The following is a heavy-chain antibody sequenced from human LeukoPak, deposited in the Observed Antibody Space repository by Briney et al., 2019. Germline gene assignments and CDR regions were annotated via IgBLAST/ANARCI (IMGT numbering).Heavy chain of an antibody. V-gene: IGHV1-69*13. CDR2: IIPIFGTA. CDR3: ATPAGGGSYYERFDY. D-gene: IGHD1-26*01. J-gene: IGHJ4*02. Sequence: ASVKVSCKASGGTFSSYAISWVRQAPGQGLEWMGGIIPIFGTANYAQKFQGRVTITADESTSTAYTELSSLRSEDTAVYYCATPAGGGSYYERFDYWGQGTLVTVSS. CDR1: GGTFSSYA.